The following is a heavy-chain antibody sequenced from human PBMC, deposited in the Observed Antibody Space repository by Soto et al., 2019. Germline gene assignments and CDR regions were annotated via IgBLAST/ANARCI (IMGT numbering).Heavy chain of an antibody. CDR3: ARPYYDSSGYYETYYSYYATDV. J-gene: IGHJ6*02. CDR1: GYSFTSYW. D-gene: IGHD3-22*01. V-gene: IGHV5-10-1*01. CDR2: IDPSDSYT. Sequence: GESLKISCKGSGYSFTSYWISWVRQMPGKGLEWMGRIDPSDSYTNYSPSFQGHVTISADKSISTAYLQWSSLKASDTAMYYCARPYYDSSGYYETYYSYYATDVWGQGPTVTVSS.